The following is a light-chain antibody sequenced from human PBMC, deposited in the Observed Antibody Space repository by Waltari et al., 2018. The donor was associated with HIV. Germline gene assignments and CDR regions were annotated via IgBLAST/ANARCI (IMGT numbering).Light chain of an antibody. Sequence: QTVVTQEPSFSVSPGGTVTLTCGLSSGSVSSSYYPSWFQQTPGQAPRTLFYSTSTRSSGVPDRFSRSILGNKAALTISGAQADDDSDYYCVLYMGSGIWVFGGGTKLTVL. V-gene: IGLV8-61*01. J-gene: IGLJ3*02. CDR2: STS. CDR1: SGSVSSSYY. CDR3: VLYMGSGIWV.